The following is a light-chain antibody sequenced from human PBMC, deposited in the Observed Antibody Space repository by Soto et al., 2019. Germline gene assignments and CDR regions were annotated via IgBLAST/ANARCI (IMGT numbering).Light chain of an antibody. J-gene: IGLJ1*01. CDR1: SSDIGAYNY. V-gene: IGLV2-8*01. CDR3: SSYTSSSTLGV. Sequence: QSALTQPPSASGSPGQSVTISCTGTSSDIGAYNYVSWYQQHPGKVPKLIIYEVTKRPSGVPDRFSASKSGNTASLTVSGLQAEDEADYYCSSYTSSSTLGVFGTGTKVTVL. CDR2: EVT.